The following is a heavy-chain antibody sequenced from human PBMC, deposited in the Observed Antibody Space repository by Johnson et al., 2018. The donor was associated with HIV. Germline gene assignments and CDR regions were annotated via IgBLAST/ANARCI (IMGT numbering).Heavy chain of an antibody. CDR2: ISYDGNNK. J-gene: IGHJ3*02. CDR1: GFTFSSYA. Sequence: QVQLVESGGGLIQPGGSLRLSCAASGFTFSSYAMHWVRQAPGKGLEWVAVISYDGNNKYYADSVKGRFTISRDNAKNSLYLHMTSLRAEDTAVYYCARTELGLGFRESNAFDIWGEGTMVTVSS. CDR3: ARTELGLGFRESNAFDI. V-gene: IGHV3-30*04. D-gene: IGHD3-10*01.